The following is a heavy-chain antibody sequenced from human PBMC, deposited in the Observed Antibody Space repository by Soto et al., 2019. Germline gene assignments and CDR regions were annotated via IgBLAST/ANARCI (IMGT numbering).Heavy chain of an antibody. J-gene: IGHJ5*02. CDR2: INTNTGNP. V-gene: IGHV7-4-1*01. CDR3: ARFGQVYYYDSSGYYDNWFDP. D-gene: IGHD3-22*01. Sequence: ASVKVSCKASGYTFTSYAMNWVRQAPGQGLEWMGWINTNTGNPTYAQGFTGRFVFSLDTSVSTAYLQICSLKAEDTAVYYCARFGQVYYYDSSGYYDNWFDPWGQGTLVTVSS. CDR1: GYTFTSYA.